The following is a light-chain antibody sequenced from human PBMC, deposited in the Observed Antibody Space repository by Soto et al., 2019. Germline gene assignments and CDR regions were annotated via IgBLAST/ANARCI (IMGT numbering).Light chain of an antibody. V-gene: IGKV1-39*01. CDR2: SAS. J-gene: IGKJ1*01. Sequence: DIQMTQSPSSLSASVGDRVTITCRASQSISSYLNWYHQKPGKAPKLLIYSASSLQSGVPSRFSGSGSGTDFTLTNSSLQPEDFATYYCQQSYTTPWTFGQGTKVEIK. CDR3: QQSYTTPWT. CDR1: QSISSY.